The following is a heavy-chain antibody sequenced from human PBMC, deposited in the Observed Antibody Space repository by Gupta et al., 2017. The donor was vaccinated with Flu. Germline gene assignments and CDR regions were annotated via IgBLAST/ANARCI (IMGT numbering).Heavy chain of an antibody. CDR3: ARSGLRGYSYGYHHHWFDP. Sequence: QVQLQQWGAGLLKPSETLSLTCAVYGGSFSGYYWSWIRQPPGKGLEWIGEINHSGSTNYNPSLKSRVTISVDTSKNQFSLKLSSVTAADTAVYYCARSGLRGYSYGYHHHWFDPWGQGTLVTVSS. J-gene: IGHJ5*02. V-gene: IGHV4-34*01. CDR1: GGSFSGYY. D-gene: IGHD5-18*01. CDR2: INHSGST.